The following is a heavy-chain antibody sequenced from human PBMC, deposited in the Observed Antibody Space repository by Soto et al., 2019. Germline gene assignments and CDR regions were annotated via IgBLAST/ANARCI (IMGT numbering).Heavy chain of an antibody. J-gene: IGHJ4*02. CDR2: ISGLDGKT. V-gene: IGHV1-18*04. CDR1: GYTFHNHG. CDR3: ARDFYPLAYYFDY. Sequence: GASVKVSCKASGYTFHNHGISWVRQAPGQGLEWLVCISGLDGKTKYAQRLQGRVTMTADTSTSTAYMELRSMRSDDTAVYYCARDFYPLAYYFDYWGQGTLVTVSS.